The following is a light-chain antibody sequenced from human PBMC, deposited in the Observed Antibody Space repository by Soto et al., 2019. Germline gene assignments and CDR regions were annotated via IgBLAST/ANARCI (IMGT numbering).Light chain of an antibody. V-gene: IGLV1-51*02. CDR1: NSNIGNNY. Sequence: QSMLTQPPSVSAAPGQKVTISCSGSNSNIGNNYVSWYQQLPGTAPKLLIYENNKRPSGIPDRFSGSKSGTSATLGITGLQTGDEADYYCGTWDSSLSVGVFGGGTKLTVL. J-gene: IGLJ3*02. CDR2: ENN. CDR3: GTWDSSLSVGV.